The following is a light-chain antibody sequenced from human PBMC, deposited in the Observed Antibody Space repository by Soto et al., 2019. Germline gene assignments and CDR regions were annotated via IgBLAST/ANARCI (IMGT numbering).Light chain of an antibody. Sequence: EIVMTQSPATLSVSPGERATLSCRASQSVSSNLAWYQQKPGQAPRLLIYGASSRETGIPARFSGSGSGTEFTLTISSLQSEDFALYDCQQYNNWTRTFGQGTKVDIK. V-gene: IGKV3-15*01. CDR3: QQYNNWTRT. J-gene: IGKJ1*01. CDR1: QSVSSN. CDR2: GAS.